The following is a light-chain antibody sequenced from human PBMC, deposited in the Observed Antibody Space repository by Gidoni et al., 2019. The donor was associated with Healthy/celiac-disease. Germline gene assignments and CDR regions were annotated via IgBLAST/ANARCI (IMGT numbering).Light chain of an antibody. V-gene: IGKV1-39*01. Sequence: IQMNQSPSSLSASVGDRVTITCRASQSNSSYLNWYQQKPGKAPKLLIYAASSLQSGVPSRFSGSGSGTDFTLTISSLQPEDFATYYCQQSYSTPYTFGQGTKLEIK. CDR3: QQSYSTPYT. CDR2: AAS. J-gene: IGKJ2*01. CDR1: QSNSSY.